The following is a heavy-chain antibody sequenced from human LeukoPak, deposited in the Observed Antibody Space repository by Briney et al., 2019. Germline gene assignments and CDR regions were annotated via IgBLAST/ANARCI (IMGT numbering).Heavy chain of an antibody. CDR3: ARESGSSWFPYYFDY. J-gene: IGHJ4*02. D-gene: IGHD6-13*01. CDR2: ISSSSSTI. CDR1: GGSISSYY. V-gene: IGHV3-48*02. Sequence: QPSETLSLTCTVSGGSISSYYWSWVRQAPGKGLEWVSYISSSSSTIYYADSVKGRFTISRDNAKNSLYLQMNSLRDEDTAVYYCARESGSSWFPYYFDYWGQGTLVTVSS.